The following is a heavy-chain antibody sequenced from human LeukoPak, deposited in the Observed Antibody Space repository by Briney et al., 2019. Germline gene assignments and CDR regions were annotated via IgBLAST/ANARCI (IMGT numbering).Heavy chain of an antibody. V-gene: IGHV1-2*02. Sequence: ASVKVSCKASGYTFTGYYMHWVRQAPGQGLEWMGWINPNSGGTNYAQKFQGRVTMTRDTSISTAYMEPSRLRSDDTAVYYCARGPLMTTVTTFTYWGQGTLVTVSS. D-gene: IGHD4-17*01. CDR2: INPNSGGT. J-gene: IGHJ4*02. CDR1: GYTFTGYY. CDR3: ARGPLMTTVTTFTY.